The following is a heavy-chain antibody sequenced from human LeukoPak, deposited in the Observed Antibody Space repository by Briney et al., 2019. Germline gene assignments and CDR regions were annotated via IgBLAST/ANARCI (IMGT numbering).Heavy chain of an antibody. J-gene: IGHJ4*02. Sequence: SETLSLTCTVSGGSISGYYWIWVRQPPGKGLEWIGHIYSSGRSDYNPSLRSRVTMSEDASKNQFSLTLSSVTAADTAVYYCARDNAATYDYWGQGILVTVSS. CDR1: GGSISGYY. CDR2: IYSSGRS. V-gene: IGHV4-59*01. CDR3: ARDNAATYDY. D-gene: IGHD1-26*01.